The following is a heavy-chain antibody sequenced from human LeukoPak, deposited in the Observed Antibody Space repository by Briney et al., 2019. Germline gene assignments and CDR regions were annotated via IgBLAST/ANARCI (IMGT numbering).Heavy chain of an antibody. CDR2: ISGSGGST. D-gene: IGHD3-3*01. V-gene: IGHV3-23*01. CDR3: AKEGYFDFWSGYYIDY. CDR1: GFTFSSYA. J-gene: IGHJ4*02. Sequence: GGSLRLSCAASGFTFSSYAMGWVRQAPGKGLEWVSAISGSGGSTYYADSVKGRFTISRDNSKNTLYLQMNSLRADDTAVYYCAKEGYFDFWSGYYIDYWGQGTLVTVSS.